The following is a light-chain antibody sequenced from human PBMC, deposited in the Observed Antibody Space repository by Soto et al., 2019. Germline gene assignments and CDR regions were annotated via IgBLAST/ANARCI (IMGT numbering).Light chain of an antibody. J-gene: IGLJ1*01. CDR3: SSYTTSNTRQIV. CDR1: SSDVGGYNY. Sequence: QSVLTQPASVSWSPGQSITISCTGTSSDVGGYNYVSWYQHHPGKAPKLIIYDVSNRPSGVYIRFSGSKSDNTASLTISGLQPEDEADYHCSSYTTSNTRQIVFGTGTKVTVL. CDR2: DVS. V-gene: IGLV2-14*03.